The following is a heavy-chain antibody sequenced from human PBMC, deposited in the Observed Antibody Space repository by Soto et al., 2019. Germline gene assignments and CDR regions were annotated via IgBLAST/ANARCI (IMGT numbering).Heavy chain of an antibody. J-gene: IGHJ6*02. V-gene: IGHV4-34*01. CDR1: GGSFSGFY. CDR3: ARENSQNVYSNYGMDV. CDR2: INDSGTT. Sequence: PXATLSLSFAIYGGSFSGFYWSWIRQPPGKGLEWIGEINDSGTTNYNPSLKSRVTISADTSKTHFSLRLTSVTAADTAVYYCARENSQNVYSNYGMDVWGQGTTVTVSS.